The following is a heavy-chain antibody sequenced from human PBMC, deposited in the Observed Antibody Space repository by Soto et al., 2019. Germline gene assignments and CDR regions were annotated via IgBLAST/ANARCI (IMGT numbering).Heavy chain of an antibody. V-gene: IGHV3-66*01. D-gene: IGHD2-2*01. CDR3: ARGRGSTGYLGREHYFYS. CDR2: IDIGGNT. J-gene: IGHJ4*02. Sequence: EVQVVESGGGLVQPGGSLRLSCAASGFSVTNNYMNWVRQAPGTGLERVSIIDIGGNTYYADSVKDRVSISRDNSRNTLYLHMDSLRAEDTAVDYCARGRGSTGYLGREHYFYSWEQGTLGTVSP. CDR1: GFSVTNNY.